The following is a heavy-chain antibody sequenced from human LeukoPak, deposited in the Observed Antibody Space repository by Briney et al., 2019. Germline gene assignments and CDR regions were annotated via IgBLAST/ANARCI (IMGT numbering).Heavy chain of an antibody. J-gene: IGHJ4*02. D-gene: IGHD3-22*01. CDR3: AASLDYYDSSGYSYYFDY. Sequence: SVKVSCKASGFTFTSSAVQWVRQARGQRLEWIGWIVVGSGNTNYAQKFQERVTITRDMSTSTAYMELSSLRSEDTAVYYCAASLDYYDSSGYSYYFDYWGQGTLVTVSS. V-gene: IGHV1-58*01. CDR2: IVVGSGNT. CDR1: GFTFTSSA.